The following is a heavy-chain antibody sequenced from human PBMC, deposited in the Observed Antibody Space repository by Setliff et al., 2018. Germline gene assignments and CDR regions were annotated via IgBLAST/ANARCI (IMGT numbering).Heavy chain of an antibody. J-gene: IGHJ3*02. D-gene: IGHD3-16*02. V-gene: IGHV4-39*07. CDR2: IYYSGST. CDR3: ARDLYDYVWGTYRYHGAFDI. CDR1: GGSISSSSYY. Sequence: SETLSLTCTVSGGSISSSSYYWGWIRQPPGKGLEWIGSIYYSGSTYYNPSLNSRVTISVDTSKNQFSLKLSSVTAADTAVYYCARDLYDYVWGTYRYHGAFDIWGQGTMVTVSS.